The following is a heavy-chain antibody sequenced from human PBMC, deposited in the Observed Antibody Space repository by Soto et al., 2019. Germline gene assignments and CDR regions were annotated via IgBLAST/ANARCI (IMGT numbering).Heavy chain of an antibody. CDR1: GCSISSYY. CDR3: ARDSPGDV. J-gene: IGHJ6*04. Sequence: SETLSLTCTFSGCSISSYYWSWIRQPPGKGLEWIGYIYYSGSTNYNPSLKSRVTISVDTSKNQFSLKLSSVTAADTAVYYCARDSPGDVWGKGTTVTVSS. CDR2: IYYSGST. V-gene: IGHV4-59*01.